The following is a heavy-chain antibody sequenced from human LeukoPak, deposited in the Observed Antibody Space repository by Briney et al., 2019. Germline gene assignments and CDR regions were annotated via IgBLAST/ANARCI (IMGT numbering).Heavy chain of an antibody. D-gene: IGHD2-8*01. CDR1: GFTFSDYG. Sequence: QPGGSLRLSCAASGFTFSDYGMHWVRQAPGKGLEWVSFIRFDVNSKYYADSVKGRFTISRDNLKNTLYLQMNSLRAGDTAVYYCASIVRELYWGQGTLVTVSS. V-gene: IGHV3-30*02. CDR2: IRFDVNSK. CDR3: ASIVRELY. J-gene: IGHJ4*02.